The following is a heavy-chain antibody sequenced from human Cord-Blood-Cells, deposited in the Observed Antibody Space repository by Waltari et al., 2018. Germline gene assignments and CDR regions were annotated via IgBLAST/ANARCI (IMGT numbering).Heavy chain of an antibody. CDR3: ARGRYYDFWSGYNNWFDP. CDR1: GGSFSGYY. J-gene: IGHJ5*02. Sequence: QVQLQQWGAGLLKPSETLSLTCAVYGGSFSGYYWSWIRQPPGKGLGWIGEINHSESTNYNPSRKSRVTISVDTSKNQFSLKLSSVTAADTAVYYCARGRYYDFWSGYNNWFDPWGQGTLVTVSS. D-gene: IGHD3-3*01. CDR2: INHSEST. V-gene: IGHV4-34*01.